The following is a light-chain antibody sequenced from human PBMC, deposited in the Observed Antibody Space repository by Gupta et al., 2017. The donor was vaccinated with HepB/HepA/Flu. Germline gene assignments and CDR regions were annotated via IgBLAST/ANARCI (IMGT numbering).Light chain of an antibody. CDR2: NNN. J-gene: IGLJ3*02. V-gene: IGLV1-44*01. CDR3: AAGDDSLKGVV. CDR1: RPNIGNNP. Sequence: QSVLTQPPSASGTPGQRVTMSCSGSRPNIGNNPVNWYQQFPGTAPKLLIYNNNQRPSGVPDRFSGSRSGTSASLAISGPHSEDEADYYCAAGDDSLKGVVFGGGTKLTVL.